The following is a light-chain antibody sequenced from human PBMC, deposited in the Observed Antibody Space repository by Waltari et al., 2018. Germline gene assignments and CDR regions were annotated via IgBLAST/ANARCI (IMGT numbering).Light chain of an antibody. Sequence: SSELTQPSSVSVSPGQTARIPCSGDMLPKKYPRWFQQKPGQAPVLVLYQDSARPSGIPERFPGSSSGTTVTLTISGAQVEDEADYYCYSTTDNNLGVFGPGTRVTVL. J-gene: IGLJ1*01. V-gene: IGLV3-27*01. CDR1: MLPKKY. CDR2: QDS. CDR3: YSTTDNNLGV.